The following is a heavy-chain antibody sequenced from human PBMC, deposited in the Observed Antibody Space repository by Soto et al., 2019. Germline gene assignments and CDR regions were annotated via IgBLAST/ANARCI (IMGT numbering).Heavy chain of an antibody. CDR1: GFTFSSYA. CDR2: ISVSGGST. V-gene: IGHV3-23*01. D-gene: IGHD3-10*01. Sequence: PGGSLRLSCAASGFTFSSYAISWVRQAPGKGLEWVSAISVSGGSTYYADSVKGRFTISRDNSKNTLYLQMNSLRAEDTAVYYCAKGSLVRGVIITSSHYYYYGMDVWGQGTTVTVSS. CDR3: AKGSLVRGVIITSSHYYYYGMDV. J-gene: IGHJ6*02.